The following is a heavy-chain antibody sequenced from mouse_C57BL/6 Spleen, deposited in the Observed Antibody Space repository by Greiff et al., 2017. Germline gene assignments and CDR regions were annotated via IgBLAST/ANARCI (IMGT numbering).Heavy chain of an antibody. J-gene: IGHJ3*01. D-gene: IGHD1-1*01. CDR2: IYPGDGDT. CDR1: GYAFSSYW. Sequence: QVQLQQSGAELVKPGASVKISCKASGYAFSSYWMNWVKQRPGKGLEWIGQIYPGDGDTNYNGKFKGKATLTADKSSSTAYMQLSSLTSEDSAVYVCARGEVTTGAWFAYWGQGTLVTVSA. CDR3: ARGEVTTGAWFAY. V-gene: IGHV1-80*01.